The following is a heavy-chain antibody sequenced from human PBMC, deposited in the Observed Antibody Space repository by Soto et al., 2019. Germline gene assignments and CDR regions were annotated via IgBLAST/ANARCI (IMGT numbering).Heavy chain of an antibody. CDR1: GYAFNTYG. D-gene: IGHD1-1*01. J-gene: IGHJ4*02. Sequence: QVHLVQSGAEVKKPGASVKVSCQVSGYAFNTYGITWVRQAPGQGLEWMGWISAHTGNTYYAQKRQGRVTVTRDTSTSTAYMELRSLRYDDTAVYYFARGRYGDYWGQGALVTVSS. CDR2: ISAHTGNT. V-gene: IGHV1-18*01. CDR3: ARGRYGDY.